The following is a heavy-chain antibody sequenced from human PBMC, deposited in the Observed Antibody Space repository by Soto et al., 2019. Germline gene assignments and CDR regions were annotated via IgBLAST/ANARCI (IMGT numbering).Heavy chain of an antibody. J-gene: IGHJ4*02. D-gene: IGHD2-15*01. V-gene: IGHV3-48*02. Sequence: EVQLVESGGGLVQPGGSLRLSCAASGFTFSSYSMNWVRQAPGKGLEWVSYISSSSSTIYYADSVKGRFTISRDNAKNSLYLQMTSLRYEDTAVYYCARDMCGSCYTFDYWGQGTLVTVSS. CDR1: GFTFSSYS. CDR2: ISSSSSTI. CDR3: ARDMCGSCYTFDY.